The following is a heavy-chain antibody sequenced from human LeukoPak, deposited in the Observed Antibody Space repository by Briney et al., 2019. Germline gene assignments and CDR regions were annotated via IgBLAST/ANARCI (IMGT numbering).Heavy chain of an antibody. CDR2: IYHSGST. J-gene: IGHJ4*02. Sequence: SETLSLTCTVSGGSISSSSYYWGWIRQPPGKGLEWIGSIYHSGSTYYNPSLKSRVTISVDTSKNQFSLKLSSVTAADTAVYYCARVYYYDSSGSIDYWGQGTLVTVSS. D-gene: IGHD3-22*01. CDR1: GGSISSSSYY. V-gene: IGHV4-39*07. CDR3: ARVYYYDSSGSIDY.